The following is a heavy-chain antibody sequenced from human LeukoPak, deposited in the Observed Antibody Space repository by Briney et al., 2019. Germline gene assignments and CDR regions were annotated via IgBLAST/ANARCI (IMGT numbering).Heavy chain of an antibody. D-gene: IGHD3-3*01. J-gene: IGHJ4*02. CDR3: TTDFSHFDFSSCYYSY. V-gene: IGHV3-15*01. CDR2: IKANIDGGST. CDR1: GFTFTTAW. Sequence: PGGSLRLSCAASGFTFTTAWIVWVRQAPGKGLEWVGRIKANIDGGSTDLAAPMKGRFIISRDDSTNTVYLQMNSLKTEDTAVYYCTTDFSHFDFSSCYYSYWGQGSLVTVSS.